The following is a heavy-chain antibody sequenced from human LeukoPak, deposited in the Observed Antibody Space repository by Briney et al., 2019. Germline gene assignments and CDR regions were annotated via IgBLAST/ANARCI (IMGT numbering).Heavy chain of an antibody. D-gene: IGHD3-3*01. V-gene: IGHV1-69*04. CDR1: GGTFSSYA. CDR3: AEARYYTSDYYYGMDV. Sequence: GASVKVSCKASGGTFSSYAIGWVRQAPGQGLEWMGRTIPILGIANYAQKFQGRVTITADKSTSTAYMELSSLRSEDTAVYYCAEARYYTSDYYYGMDVWGQGTTVTVSS. J-gene: IGHJ6*02. CDR2: TIPILGIA.